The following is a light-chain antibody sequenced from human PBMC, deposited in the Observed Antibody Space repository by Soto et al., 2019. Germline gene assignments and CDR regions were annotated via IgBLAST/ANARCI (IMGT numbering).Light chain of an antibody. CDR1: SSDVGGYNY. Sequence: QSVLTQPASVSGSPGQSITISCTGTSSDVGGYNYVSWYQQHPGKAPKLMIYEVSNRPSGVSNRFSASKSGNTASLTISGLQADDEADYYCSSYTSSSIDYVFGTGTKLTVL. J-gene: IGLJ1*01. CDR2: EVS. V-gene: IGLV2-14*01. CDR3: SSYTSSSIDYV.